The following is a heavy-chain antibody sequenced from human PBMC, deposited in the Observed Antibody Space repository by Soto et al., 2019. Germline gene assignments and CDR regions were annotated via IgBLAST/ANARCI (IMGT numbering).Heavy chain of an antibody. Sequence: GSLRLSCAASGFTFSSYSMNWVRQAPGKGLEWVSSISSSSSYIYYADSVKGRFTISRDNAKNSLYLQMNSLRAEDTAVYYCASGLFDPKVRGVTPHDGTWDYYYGMDVWGQGTTVTVSS. V-gene: IGHV3-21*01. CDR2: ISSSSSYI. CDR3: ASGLFDPKVRGVTPHDGTWDYYYGMDV. CDR1: GFTFSSYS. D-gene: IGHD3-10*01. J-gene: IGHJ6*02.